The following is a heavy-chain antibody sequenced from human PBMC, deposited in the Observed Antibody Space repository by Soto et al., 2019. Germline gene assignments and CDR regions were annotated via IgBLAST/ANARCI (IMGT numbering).Heavy chain of an antibody. CDR3: ASQSSGWYTWFDP. CDR1: GGSISSSSYY. D-gene: IGHD6-19*01. V-gene: IGHV4-39*01. CDR2: IYYSGSS. J-gene: IGHJ5*02. Sequence: QLQLQESGPGLVKPSETLSLTCSVSGGSISSSSYYWGWIRQPPGKGLEWIGSIYYSGSSYYNPSLKSRVTISVDTSKYQFSLQLSSVTAAETAVYYCASQSSGWYTWFDPWGQGTLVTVSS.